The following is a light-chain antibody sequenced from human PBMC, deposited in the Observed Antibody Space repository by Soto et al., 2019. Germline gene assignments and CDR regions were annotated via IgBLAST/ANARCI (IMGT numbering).Light chain of an antibody. CDR3: QQHGTSPYT. Sequence: EIVLTQSPGTLSLSPGERATLSCRASQSVRNSYLAWYQQKPGQAPRLLIYGASGRATGAPDRFSGSASGTAFTLTISRLEPEDFAVYYCQQHGTSPYTFGQGTKLEI. V-gene: IGKV3-20*01. J-gene: IGKJ2*01. CDR1: QSVRNSY. CDR2: GAS.